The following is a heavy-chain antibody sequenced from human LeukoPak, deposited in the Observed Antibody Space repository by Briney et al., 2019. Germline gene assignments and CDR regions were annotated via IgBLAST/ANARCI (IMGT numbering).Heavy chain of an antibody. Sequence: SQTLSLTCTVSGGSISSDSYYWTWIRQPAGKGLEWIGRVNIIGSTNYNPFLKSRVTISLDTSKNQFSLKLSSVTAADTAVYYCARRDCSSTSCLFDYWGQGILVTVSS. CDR1: GGSISSDSYY. CDR2: VNIIGST. D-gene: IGHD2-2*01. J-gene: IGHJ4*02. CDR3: ARRDCSSTSCLFDY. V-gene: IGHV4-61*02.